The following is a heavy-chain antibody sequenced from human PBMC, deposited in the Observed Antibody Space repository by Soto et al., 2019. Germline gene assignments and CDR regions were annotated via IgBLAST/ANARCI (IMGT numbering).Heavy chain of an antibody. CDR2: IVGSGETT. D-gene: IGHD2-15*01. CDR3: AKDRWQGFYFDH. Sequence: GSLRLSCVGSGFTFSTFAMSWVRQAPGKGLEWVASIVGSGETTHYADSVRGRFSISRDNSKNTLDLQMNNLRDEDTAVYYCAKDRWQGFYFDHWGQGTLVTVSS. V-gene: IGHV3-23*01. J-gene: IGHJ4*02. CDR1: GFTFSTFA.